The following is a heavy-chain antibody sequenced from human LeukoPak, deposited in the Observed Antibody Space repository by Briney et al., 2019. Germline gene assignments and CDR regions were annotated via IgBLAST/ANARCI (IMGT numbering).Heavy chain of an antibody. V-gene: IGHV3-7*01. CDR1: GFTFSSYW. Sequence: GGSLRLSCATSGFTFSSYWMSWVRQAPGKGLQWVANIKQDGGEKYYADSVKGRFTISRDNAKNSIYLQMNSLRDEDTAVYYCARDPEPTNYNYYYYYYMDVWGKGTTVTVSS. CDR3: ARDPEPTNYNYYYYYYMDV. J-gene: IGHJ6*03. CDR2: IKQDGGEK. D-gene: IGHD3-10*01.